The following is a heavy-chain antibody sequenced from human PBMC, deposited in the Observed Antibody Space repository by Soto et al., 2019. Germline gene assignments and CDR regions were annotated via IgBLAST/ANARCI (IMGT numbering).Heavy chain of an antibody. J-gene: IGHJ4*02. CDR3: AREGIVARIPTD. CDR1: GYTFTGYY. D-gene: IGHD5-12*01. V-gene: IGHV1-2*02. CDR2: INPNGGGT. Sequence: QVQVVQSGAEVKKPGASVKVSCKASGYTFTGYYLHWVRQAPGQGLEWLGWINPNGGGTNYAQDFQGRITMTTDASINTAYLEVTRLRSEDTAVYSCAREGIVARIPTDWGQGTLVTVSS.